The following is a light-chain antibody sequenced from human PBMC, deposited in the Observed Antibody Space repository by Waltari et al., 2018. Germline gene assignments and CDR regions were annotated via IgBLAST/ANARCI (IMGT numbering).Light chain of an antibody. J-gene: IGLJ3*02. CDR1: SSGFGSYNF. CDR2: EVN. V-gene: IGLV2-23*02. CDR3: CSNVGNNIWM. Sequence: QSALTQPASVSGSPAQSITIPCTGTSSGFGSYNFVSWYQQYPGKAPKVMIYEVNKRPSGVSDRFSGSRSGNTASLTISGLHTEDEADYYCCSNVGNNIWMFGGGTKVTVL.